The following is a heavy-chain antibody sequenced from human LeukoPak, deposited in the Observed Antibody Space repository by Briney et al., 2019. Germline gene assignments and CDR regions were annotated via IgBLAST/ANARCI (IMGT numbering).Heavy chain of an antibody. CDR1: GGSISSSNW. CDR3: ARDSDGGNSYIDY. Sequence: PSETLSLTCAVSGGSISSSNWWSWVRQPPGKGLEWIGEIYHSGSTNYNPSLKSRVTISVDRSKNQFSLKLSSVTAADTAVYYCARDSDGGNSYIDYWGQGTLVTVSS. D-gene: IGHD5-18*01. CDR2: IYHSGST. V-gene: IGHV4-4*02. J-gene: IGHJ4*02.